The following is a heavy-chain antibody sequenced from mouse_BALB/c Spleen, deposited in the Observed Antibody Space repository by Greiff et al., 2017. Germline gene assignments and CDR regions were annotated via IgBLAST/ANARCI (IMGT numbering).Heavy chain of an antibody. CDR1: GFTFSNYW. D-gene: IGHD1-2*01. Sequence: EVLLVESGGGLVQPGGSMKLSCVASGFTFSNYWMNWVRQSPEKGLEWVAEIRLKSNNYATHYAESVKGRFTISRDDSKSRVYLQMNNLRAEDTGIYYCAIHYYGYDCALDYWGQGTSVTVSA. CDR3: AIHYYGYDCALDY. J-gene: IGHJ4*01. CDR2: IRLKSNNYAT. V-gene: IGHV6-6*02.